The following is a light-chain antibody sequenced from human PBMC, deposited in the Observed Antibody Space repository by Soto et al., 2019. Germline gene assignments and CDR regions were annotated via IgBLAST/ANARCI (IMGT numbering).Light chain of an antibody. CDR2: GAS. Sequence: EIVMTQSPATLSVSPGERATLSCRASQSVSSNLAWYQQKPGQAPRLLIYGASTRATGIPARFSGSGSGTEFTLTISSLQSEDFAVYYCQHYNNCRRTFGQGTKVEIK. V-gene: IGKV3-15*01. CDR1: QSVSSN. CDR3: QHYNNCRRT. J-gene: IGKJ1*01.